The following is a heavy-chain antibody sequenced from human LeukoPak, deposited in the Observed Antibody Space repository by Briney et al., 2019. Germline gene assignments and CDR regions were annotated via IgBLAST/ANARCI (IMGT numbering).Heavy chain of an antibody. Sequence: PSETLSLTCTVSGGSISSGDYYWSWIRQPPGKGLEWIGYIYYSGSTYYNPSLESRVTISVDTSKNQFSLKLSSVTAADTAVYYCARVRSSTSFDDYADYWGQGTLVTVSS. D-gene: IGHD2-2*01. J-gene: IGHJ4*02. CDR3: ARVRSSTSFDDYADY. V-gene: IGHV4-30-4*08. CDR1: GGSISSGDYY. CDR2: IYYSGST.